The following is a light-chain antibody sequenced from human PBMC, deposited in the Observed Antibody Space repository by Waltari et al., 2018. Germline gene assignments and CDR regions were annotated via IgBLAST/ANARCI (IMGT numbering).Light chain of an antibody. CDR3: SSYGGSNNFAV. V-gene: IGLV2-8*01. Sequence: QSALTQPPSASGSLGQSVTISCTGSSSDVGAYHYVSWYQQHPGKVPKLIISDVNQRPSGVPHRFSGSKSGNTASLTVSGLQADDEADYYCSSYGGSNNFAVFGGGTKLTVL. CDR1: SSDVGAYHY. CDR2: DVN. J-gene: IGLJ2*01.